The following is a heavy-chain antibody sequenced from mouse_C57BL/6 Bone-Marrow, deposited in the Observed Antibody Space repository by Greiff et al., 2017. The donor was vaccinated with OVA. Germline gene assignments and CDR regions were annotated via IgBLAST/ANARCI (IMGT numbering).Heavy chain of an antibody. Sequence: DVQLVESGGDLVKPGGSLKLSCAASGFTFSSYGMSWVRQTPDTRLEWVATISSGGSYTYYPDSVKGRFTISRDNAKNTLYLQMSSLKSEDTAMYYCARPRRGYFDVWGTGTTVTVSS. CDR1: GFTFSSYG. J-gene: IGHJ1*03. V-gene: IGHV5-6*01. CDR3: ARPRRGYFDV. CDR2: ISSGGSYT. D-gene: IGHD2-12*01.